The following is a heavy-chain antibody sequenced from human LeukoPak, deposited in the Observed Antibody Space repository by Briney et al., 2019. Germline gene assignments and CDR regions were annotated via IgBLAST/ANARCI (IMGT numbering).Heavy chain of an antibody. Sequence: GGSLRLSSAAPGFTFSSYAMSWVRQAPGKGLEWVSAISGSGGSTYYADSVKGRFTISRDNSKNTLYLQMNSLRAEDTAVYYCAKEIHAVAVAGINYWGQGTLVTVSS. J-gene: IGHJ4*02. CDR1: GFTFSSYA. CDR2: ISGSGGST. V-gene: IGHV3-23*01. CDR3: AKEIHAVAVAGINY. D-gene: IGHD6-19*01.